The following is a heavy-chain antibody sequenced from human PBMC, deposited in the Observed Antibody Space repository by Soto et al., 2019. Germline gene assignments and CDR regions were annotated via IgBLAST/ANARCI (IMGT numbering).Heavy chain of an antibody. Sequence: GESLKISCAASGFTVSSNYMSWVRQAPGKGLEWVSVIYSGGSTYYADSVKGRFTISRDNSKNTLYLQMNSLRAEDTAVYYCARDRGYSYGDLYYYYYMDVWGKGTTVTVSS. J-gene: IGHJ6*03. V-gene: IGHV3-66*01. CDR2: IYSGGST. D-gene: IGHD5-18*01. CDR1: GFTVSSNY. CDR3: ARDRGYSYGDLYYYYYMDV.